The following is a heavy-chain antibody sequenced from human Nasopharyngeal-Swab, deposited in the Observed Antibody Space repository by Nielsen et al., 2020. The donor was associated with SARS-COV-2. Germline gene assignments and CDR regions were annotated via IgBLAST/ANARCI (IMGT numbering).Heavy chain of an antibody. CDR1: GFIFSNYA. J-gene: IGHJ4*02. V-gene: IGHV3-30-3*01. Sequence: GESLKISCAASGFIFSNYAMHWVRQAPGKGLEWVAVVANDGSFKHYADSVKGRFTISRDNSKNTLYLQMNSLRAEDTAVYYCASNSGREPYFDYWGQGTLVTVSS. D-gene: IGHD3-10*01. CDR3: ASNSGREPYFDY. CDR2: VANDGSFK.